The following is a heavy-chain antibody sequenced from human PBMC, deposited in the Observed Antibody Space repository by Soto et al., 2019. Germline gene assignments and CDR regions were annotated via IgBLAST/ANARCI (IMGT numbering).Heavy chain of an antibody. Sequence: EVQLLESGGGLVQPGGSLRLSCAASGFSFSTYTMGWVRQAPGKGLEWVSAFGGSGGTTYYADSVKGRFTISRDNSKNTLSLQMSSLRVEDTAVYYCAKDGGVVCTPDAFDIWGQGAMVTVSS. J-gene: IGHJ3*02. V-gene: IGHV3-23*01. CDR2: FGGSGGTT. CDR1: GFSFSTYT. D-gene: IGHD2-8*02. CDR3: AKDGGVVCTPDAFDI.